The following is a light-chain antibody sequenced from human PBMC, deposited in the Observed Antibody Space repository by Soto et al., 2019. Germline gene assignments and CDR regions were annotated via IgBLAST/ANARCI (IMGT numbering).Light chain of an antibody. CDR1: QSISSW. CDR2: DAS. V-gene: IGKV1-5*01. J-gene: IGKJ1*01. Sequence: DIQMTQSPSTLSASVGARVTITCRASQSISSWLAWYQQKPGKAPNLLIYDASSLESGVPSRFSCSGSGTEFTLTISSLQPDDLATYYCQQYNSYKTFGQGTKV. CDR3: QQYNSYKT.